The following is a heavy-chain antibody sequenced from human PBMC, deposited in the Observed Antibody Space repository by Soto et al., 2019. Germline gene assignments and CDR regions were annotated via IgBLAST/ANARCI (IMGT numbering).Heavy chain of an antibody. V-gene: IGHV3-73*01. CDR2: IRSKAISYET. D-gene: IGHD1-1*01. CDR3: TRASWNYYYYGMDI. CDR1: GFTFSDYA. J-gene: IGHJ6*02. Sequence: GGSLRLSCAASGFTFSDYAIHWVRQASGKGLEWVGRIRSKAISYETAYAASVQGRFTISRDDSKNTAYLQMNSLKTEGTAVYYCTRASWNYYYYGMDIWGQGTTVTVSS.